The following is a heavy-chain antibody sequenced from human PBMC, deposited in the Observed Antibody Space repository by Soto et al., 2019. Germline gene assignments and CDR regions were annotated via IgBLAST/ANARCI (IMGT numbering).Heavy chain of an antibody. CDR2: INPNNGGT. J-gene: IGHJ4*02. V-gene: IGHV1-2*04. CDR3: ARGLTVGATDY. Sequence: ASVKVSCKASGYSFTANSMHWVRQAPGQGLEWMGWINPNNGGTNYARNFQGWVTMTRDTSISTAYMDLTRLKSDDTAVYYCARGLTVGATDYWGQGTLVTVSS. CDR1: GYSFTANS. D-gene: IGHD1-26*01.